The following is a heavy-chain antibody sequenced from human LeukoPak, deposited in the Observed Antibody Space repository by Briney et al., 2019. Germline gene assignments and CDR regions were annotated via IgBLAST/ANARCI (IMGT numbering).Heavy chain of an antibody. CDR3: ARHLFGYSNMDH. Sequence: PGGSLRLSCAASGFTFSSYAMSWVRQAPGKGLEWVSAISGSGGSTGYADSVKGRFTISRDNAKNSLYLQMNSLRAEDTALYHCARHLFGYSNMDHWGQGTLVTVSS. CDR1: GFTFSSYA. D-gene: IGHD6-13*01. J-gene: IGHJ4*02. CDR2: ISGSGGST. V-gene: IGHV3-20*01.